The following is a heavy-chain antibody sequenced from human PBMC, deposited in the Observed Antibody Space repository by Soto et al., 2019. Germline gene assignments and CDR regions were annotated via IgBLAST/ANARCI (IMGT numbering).Heavy chain of an antibody. Sequence: LRLCCAASGFTFSSYGMHWVRQAPGKGLEWVAVISYDGSNKYYADSVKGRFTISRDNSKNTLYLQMNSLRAEDTAVYYCAKSCSGGSCNDYWGQGXLVTVSS. CDR3: AKSCSGGSCNDY. V-gene: IGHV3-30*18. CDR2: ISYDGSNK. J-gene: IGHJ4*02. D-gene: IGHD2-15*01. CDR1: GFTFSSYG.